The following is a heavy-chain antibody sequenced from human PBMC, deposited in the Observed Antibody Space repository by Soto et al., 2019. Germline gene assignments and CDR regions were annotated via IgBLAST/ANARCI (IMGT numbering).Heavy chain of an antibody. CDR1: GFSLSTSGVG. CDR2: IYWDDDK. Sequence: QITLKESGPTLVKPTQTLTLTCTFSGFSLSTSGVGVGWIRQPPGKALEWLALIYWDDDKRYSPSLKSRLTITKDPSKNQVVLTTTNMDPVDTATYYCAHRPITIFGPYYFDYWGQGTLVTVSS. CDR3: AHRPITIFGPYYFDY. D-gene: IGHD3-9*01. V-gene: IGHV2-5*02. J-gene: IGHJ4*02.